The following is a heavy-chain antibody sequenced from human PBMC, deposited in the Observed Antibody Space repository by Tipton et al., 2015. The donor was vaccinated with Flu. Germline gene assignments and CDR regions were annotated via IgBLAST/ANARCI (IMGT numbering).Heavy chain of an antibody. D-gene: IGHD1-14*01. J-gene: IGHJ4*02. CDR3: ARHTYRSYFDY. CDR2: IYYSGST. V-gene: IGHV4-59*08. CDR1: GGSISSYY. Sequence: LRLSCTVSGGSISSYYWSWIRQPPGKGLEWIGYIYYSGSTNYNPSLKSRVTISVDTSKNQFSLKLSSVTAADTAVYYCARHTYRSYFDYWGQGTLVTVSS.